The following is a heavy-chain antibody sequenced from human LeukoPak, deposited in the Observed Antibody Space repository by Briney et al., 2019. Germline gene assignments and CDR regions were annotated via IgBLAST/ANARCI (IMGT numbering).Heavy chain of an antibody. J-gene: IGHJ4*02. CDR2: IIPIFGTA. V-gene: IGHV1-69*05. CDR1: GGTFSGYA. D-gene: IGHD6-13*01. Sequence: SVKVSCKASGGTFSGYAISWVRQAPGQGLEWMGRIIPIFGTANYAQKFQGGVTITTDESTSTAYMELSSLRSEDTAVYYCARLYPTTLTSYSSSLWGQGTLVTVSS. CDR3: ARLYPTTLTSYSSSL.